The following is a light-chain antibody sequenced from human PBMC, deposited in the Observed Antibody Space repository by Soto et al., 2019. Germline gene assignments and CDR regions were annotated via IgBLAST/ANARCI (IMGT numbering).Light chain of an antibody. CDR3: QLYNRYSRT. CDR1: QSITNW. V-gene: IGKV1-5*01. Sequence: DIQMTQSPSTLSASVGDRVTITCRASQSITNWLAWYQQKPGKAPKLLIYDASSLKSGVPSRFSGSGSGTEFTLTISSLQPDDFATYYCQLYNRYSRTFGPGTTGDIK. J-gene: IGKJ3*01. CDR2: DAS.